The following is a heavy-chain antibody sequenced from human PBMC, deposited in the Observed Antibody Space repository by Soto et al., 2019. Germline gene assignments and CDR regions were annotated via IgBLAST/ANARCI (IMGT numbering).Heavy chain of an antibody. V-gene: IGHV4-31*03. J-gene: IGHJ3*02. Sequence: SETLSLTCTVSGGSISSGGYYWSWIRQHPGKGLEWIGYIYYSGSTYYNPSLKSRVTISVDTSKNQFSLKLSSVTAADTAVYYCARDEPKGPGPHAFDIWGQGTMVTVSS. CDR3: ARDEPKGPGPHAFDI. CDR2: IYYSGST. CDR1: GGSISSGGYY.